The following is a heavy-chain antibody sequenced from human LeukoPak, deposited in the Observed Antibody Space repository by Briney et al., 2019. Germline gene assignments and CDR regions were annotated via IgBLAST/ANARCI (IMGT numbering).Heavy chain of an antibody. CDR2: IYYSGNT. J-gene: IGHJ5*02. V-gene: IGHV4-39*07. Sequence: SETLSLTCTVSGGSISSSDYYCGWIRQPPGKGLEWIGSIYYSGNTYYNPPLKSRVTISVDRSKNQFSLKLSSVTAADTAVYYWARGVGATEFDPWGQGTLVTVSS. CDR1: GGSISSSDYY. CDR3: ARGVGATEFDP. D-gene: IGHD1-26*01.